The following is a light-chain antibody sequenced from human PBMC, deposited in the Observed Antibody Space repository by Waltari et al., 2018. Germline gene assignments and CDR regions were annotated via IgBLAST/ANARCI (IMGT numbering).Light chain of an antibody. CDR2: AAS. Sequence: DIQMTQSPSSLSASVGDRVTITCRASQSISSYLNWYQQKPGKAPKHLIYAASSLQSGVPSRFSGSGSGTDFTLTISSLQPEDFATYYCQQSYSTPRTVGQGTKLEIK. J-gene: IGKJ2*02. CDR3: QQSYSTPRT. CDR1: QSISSY. V-gene: IGKV1-39*01.